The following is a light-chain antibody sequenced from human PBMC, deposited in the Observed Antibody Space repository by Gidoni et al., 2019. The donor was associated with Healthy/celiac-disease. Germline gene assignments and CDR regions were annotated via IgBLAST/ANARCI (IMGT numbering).Light chain of an antibody. Sequence: AIQLTQSPSSLSASVGDRVTITCRASQGSSSALAWYQQKPGKAPKLLIYDASSLESGVPSRFSGSGSGTDFTLTISSLQPEDFATYYCQQFNSYPHELTFGGGTKVEIK. CDR1: QGSSSA. V-gene: IGKV1-13*02. CDR2: DAS. J-gene: IGKJ4*01. CDR3: QQFNSYPHELT.